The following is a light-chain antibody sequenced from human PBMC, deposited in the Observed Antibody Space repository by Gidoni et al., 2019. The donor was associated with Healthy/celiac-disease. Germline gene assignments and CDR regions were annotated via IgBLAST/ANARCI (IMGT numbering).Light chain of an antibody. Sequence: DIQMTQSPSSLSASVGDRVTITCRASQSISSYLNWYQQKPGKAPKLLIYAASSLQSGVPSRFSGSGSGTDFTLTISSLQPEDCATYYCQQSYSTPGTFXQXTKLXSK. CDR2: AAS. CDR3: QQSYSTPGT. CDR1: QSISSY. J-gene: IGKJ2*02. V-gene: IGKV1-39*01.